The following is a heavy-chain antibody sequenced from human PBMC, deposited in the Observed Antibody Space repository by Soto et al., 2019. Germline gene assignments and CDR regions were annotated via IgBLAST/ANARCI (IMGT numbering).Heavy chain of an antibody. V-gene: IGHV1-8*01. D-gene: IGHD6-6*01. CDR3: ARRVPAARRGVHHGMDV. CDR1: GYTFTSYD. Sequence: ASVKVSCKASGYTFTSYDINWVRQATGQGLEWMGWMNPNSGNTGYAQKFQGRVTMTRNTSISTAYMELSSLRPEDTAVYYCARRVPAARRGVHHGMDVWGQGTTVTVSS. CDR2: MNPNSGNT. J-gene: IGHJ6*02.